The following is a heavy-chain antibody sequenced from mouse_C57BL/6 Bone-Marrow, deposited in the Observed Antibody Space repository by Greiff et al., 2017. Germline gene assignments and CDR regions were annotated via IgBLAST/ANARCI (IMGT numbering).Heavy chain of an antibody. CDR1: GYAFSSSW. CDR3: ARSGGYYYGSSYGYFDV. J-gene: IGHJ1*03. V-gene: IGHV1-82*01. D-gene: IGHD1-1*01. Sequence: QVQLKESGPELVKPGASVKISCKASGYAFSSSWMNWVKQRPGKGLEWIGRIYPGDGDTNYNGKFKGKATLTADKSSSTAYMQLSSLTSEDSAVYVCARSGGYYYGSSYGYFDVWGTGTTVTVSS. CDR2: IYPGDGDT.